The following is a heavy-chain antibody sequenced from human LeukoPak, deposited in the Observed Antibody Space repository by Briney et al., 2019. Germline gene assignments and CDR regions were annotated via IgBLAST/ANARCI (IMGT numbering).Heavy chain of an antibody. J-gene: IGHJ4*02. Sequence: SETLSLTCTVSGGSISSYYWSWIRQPPGKGLEWIGYIYYSGSTNYNPSLKSRVTISVDTSKNQFSLKLSSVTAADTAVYYCARDLRDPRGRSSSWYSFDYWGQGTLVTVSS. V-gene: IGHV4-59*01. D-gene: IGHD6-13*01. CDR2: IYYSGST. CDR3: ARDLRDPRGRSSSWYSFDY. CDR1: GGSISSYY.